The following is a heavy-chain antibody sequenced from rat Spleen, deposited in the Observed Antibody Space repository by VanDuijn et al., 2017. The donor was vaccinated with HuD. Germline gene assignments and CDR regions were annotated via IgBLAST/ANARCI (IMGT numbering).Heavy chain of an antibody. D-gene: IGHD1-5*01. CDR1: GFTFSNYG. CDR2: ISTGGGNT. V-gene: IGHV5S14*01. CDR3: SRNANNIGTTYYFDY. Sequence: EVQLVESGGGLVQPGRSLKLSCAASGFTFSNYGMAWVRQTPTKGLEWVASISTGGGNTYYRDSVKGRFTISRDNAKTTQYLQMDSLRSEDTAPYYGSRNANNIGTTYYFDYWGQGVMVTVSS. J-gene: IGHJ2*01.